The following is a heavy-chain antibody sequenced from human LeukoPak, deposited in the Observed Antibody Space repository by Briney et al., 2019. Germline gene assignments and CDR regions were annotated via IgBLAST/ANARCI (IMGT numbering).Heavy chain of an antibody. D-gene: IGHD3-22*01. Sequence: PSETLSLTCAVYGGSFSGHYWSWIRQPPGKGLGWIGEINHSGRTNYNPSLKSRVTISVDTSKNQFSLKLNSVTAADTAVYYCARDSYDSSGPSLVLWAQGTLVTVSS. CDR2: INHSGRT. V-gene: IGHV4-34*01. J-gene: IGHJ1*01. CDR3: ARDSYDSSGPSLVL. CDR1: GGSFSGHY.